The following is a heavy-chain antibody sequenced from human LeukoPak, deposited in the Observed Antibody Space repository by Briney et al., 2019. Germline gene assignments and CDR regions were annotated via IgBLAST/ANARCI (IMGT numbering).Heavy chain of an antibody. J-gene: IGHJ4*02. CDR3: ARVPSDGYRYFDY. CDR1: GFTFSSYW. D-gene: IGHD5-24*01. Sequence: GGSLRLSCAASGFTFSSYWMSWVRQAPGKGLEWVANIKQDGSEKYYVDSVKGRFTISRDNAKNSLCLQMNSLRAEDTAVYYCARVPSDGYRYFDYWGQGTLVTVSS. CDR2: IKQDGSEK. V-gene: IGHV3-7*01.